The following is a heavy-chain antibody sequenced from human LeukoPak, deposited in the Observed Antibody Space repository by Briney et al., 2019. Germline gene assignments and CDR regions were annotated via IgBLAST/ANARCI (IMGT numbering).Heavy chain of an antibody. V-gene: IGHV5-51*01. CDR1: GYSFTNYW. J-gene: IGHJ4*02. Sequence: GESLKISCKGSGYSFTNYWIGWVRQMPGKGLEWMGIIYPGDSDTRYSPSFQGQVTISADKSIGTAYLQWNSLKASDTAMYYCATLPPYGSGNYFDYWGQGTLVSVSS. CDR3: ATLPPYGSGNYFDY. CDR2: IYPGDSDT. D-gene: IGHD3-10*01.